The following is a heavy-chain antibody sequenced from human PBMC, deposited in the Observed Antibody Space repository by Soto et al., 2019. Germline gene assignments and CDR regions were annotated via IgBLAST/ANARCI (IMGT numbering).Heavy chain of an antibody. V-gene: IGHV3-48*03. CDR3: ARDYRYCSSTSCHIDY. Sequence: GGSLRLSCAASGLTFSSYEMNWVRQAPGKGLEWVSYISSSGSTIYYADSVKGRFTISRDNAKNSLYLQMNSLRAEDTAVYYCARDYRYCSSTSCHIDYWGQGTLVTVSS. D-gene: IGHD2-2*01. J-gene: IGHJ4*02. CDR2: ISSSGSTI. CDR1: GLTFSSYE.